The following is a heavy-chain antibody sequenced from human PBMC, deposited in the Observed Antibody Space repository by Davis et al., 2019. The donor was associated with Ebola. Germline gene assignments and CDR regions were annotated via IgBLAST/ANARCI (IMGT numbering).Heavy chain of an antibody. CDR1: GFTFSSYW. CDR2: IKQDGSEK. CDR3: ARDGSIFGGWFDP. J-gene: IGHJ5*02. V-gene: IGHV3-7*01. Sequence: GESLKISCAASGFTFSSYWMSWVRQAPGKGLAGVANIKQDGSEKYYVDSVKGRFTISSDNAKNSLYLQMNSLRAEDTAVYYCARDGSIFGGWFDPWGQGTLVTVSS. D-gene: IGHD3-3*01.